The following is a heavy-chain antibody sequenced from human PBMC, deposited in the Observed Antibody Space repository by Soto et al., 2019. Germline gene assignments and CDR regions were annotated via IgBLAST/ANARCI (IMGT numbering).Heavy chain of an antibody. J-gene: IGHJ4*02. CDR3: ARVKGPPPYSSGWYYYFDY. CDR2: INHSGST. V-gene: IGHV4-34*01. CDR1: GGSFSGYY. Sequence: SETLSLTCAVYGGSFSGYYWSWIRQPPGKGLEWIGEINHSGSTNYNPSLKSRVTISVDTSKNQFSLKLSSVTAADTAVYYCARVKGPPPYSSGWYYYFDYWGQGTLVTVSS. D-gene: IGHD6-19*01.